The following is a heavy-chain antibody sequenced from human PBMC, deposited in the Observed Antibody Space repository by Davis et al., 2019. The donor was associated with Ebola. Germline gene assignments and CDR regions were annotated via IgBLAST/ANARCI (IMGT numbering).Heavy chain of an antibody. J-gene: IGHJ4*02. Sequence: GESLKISCAASGFTFSDYYMSWIRQAPGKGLEWVSYISSSSSYTNYADSVKGRFTISRDNAKNSLYLQMNSLRAEDTAVYYCARGSSWARNWGQGTLVTVSS. CDR3: ARGSSWARN. CDR1: GFTFSDYY. V-gene: IGHV3-11*06. D-gene: IGHD6-13*01. CDR2: ISSSSSYT.